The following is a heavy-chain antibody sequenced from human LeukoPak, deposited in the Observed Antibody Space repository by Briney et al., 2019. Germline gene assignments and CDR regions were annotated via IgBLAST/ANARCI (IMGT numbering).Heavy chain of an antibody. CDR3: AKGTNWNFDY. D-gene: IGHD1-20*01. CDR1: GFTFSSYG. J-gene: IGHJ4*02. Sequence: GRSLRLSCAASGFTFSSYGMHWVRQAPGKGLEWVAVIWYDGSNKHYADSVKGRFTISRDNSKNTLYLQMNSLRAEDTAVYYCAKGTNWNFDYWGQGTLVTVSS. V-gene: IGHV3-33*06. CDR2: IWYDGSNK.